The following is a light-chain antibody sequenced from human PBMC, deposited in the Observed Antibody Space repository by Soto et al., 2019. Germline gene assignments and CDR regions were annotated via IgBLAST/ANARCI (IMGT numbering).Light chain of an antibody. CDR2: GAS. J-gene: IGKJ1*01. CDR1: QSVGSN. Sequence: EIVMTQSPATLSVSPGERATLSCRASQSVGSNLALYQQKPGQAPRLLIYGASTRATGIPARFSGSGSGTEFTLTISSLQSEAFAIYFCQQYNNWPPDRTFGQGTKVEIK. CDR3: QQYNNWPPDRT. V-gene: IGKV3-15*01.